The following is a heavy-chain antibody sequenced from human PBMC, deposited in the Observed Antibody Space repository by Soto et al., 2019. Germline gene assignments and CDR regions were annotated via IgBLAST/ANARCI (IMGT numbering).Heavy chain of an antibody. D-gene: IGHD1-20*01. Sequence: GGSLRLSCAASGFTFSSYAMHWVRQAPGKGLEWVAVISYDGSNKYYADSVKGRFTISRDNSKNTLCLQMNSLRAEDTAVYYCARDRTYNWNDHRIFDYWGEGTMVTVYS. CDR2: ISYDGSNK. V-gene: IGHV3-30-3*01. CDR3: ARDRTYNWNDHRIFDY. CDR1: GFTFSSYA. J-gene: IGHJ4*02.